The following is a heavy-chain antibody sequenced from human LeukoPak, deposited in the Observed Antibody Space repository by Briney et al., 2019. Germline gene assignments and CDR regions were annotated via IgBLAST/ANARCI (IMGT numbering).Heavy chain of an antibody. CDR3: ARDFSGSYGN. D-gene: IGHD1-26*01. V-gene: IGHV4-59*01. CDR2: IYYSGST. J-gene: IGHJ4*02. Sequence: SETLSLTCTVSGGSIRTYYWSWIRQPPGKGLEWIGYIYYSGSTNYNPSLKSRVTISVDTSKNQFSLKLSSVTAADTAVYYCARDFSGSYGNWGQGTLVTVSS. CDR1: GGSIRTYY.